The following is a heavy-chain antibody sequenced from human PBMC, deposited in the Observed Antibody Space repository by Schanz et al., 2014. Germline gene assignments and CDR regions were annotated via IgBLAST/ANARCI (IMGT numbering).Heavy chain of an antibody. CDR1: GYTFVSYS. V-gene: IGHV1-46*03. J-gene: IGHJ6*02. Sequence: QVQLVQSGAEVKKPGASVKVSCKASGYTFVSYSMHCVRQAPGQGLEWMGIINPSGGGTSYARRCQDRVAVTRDTSRSTVDMELSSLRSEDTAVYYCARDGGEVVRGVIEGVNHYYYGMDVWGQGTTVTVSS. CDR2: INPSGGGT. CDR3: ARDGGEVVRGVIEGVNHYYYGMDV. D-gene: IGHD3-10*01.